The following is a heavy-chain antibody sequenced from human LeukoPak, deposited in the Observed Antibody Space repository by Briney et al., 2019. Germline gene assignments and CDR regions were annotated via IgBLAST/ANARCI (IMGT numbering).Heavy chain of an antibody. CDR2: INPNSSST. D-gene: IGHD2-21*02. V-gene: IGHV1-2*02. CDR1: GFTFTGNH. J-gene: IGHJ4*02. Sequence: ASVKVSCKASGFTFTGNHMHWVRQAPGQGLEWMGWINPNSSSTNYAQKFQGRVIMTRDTSISTAYMELSRLGSDDTAVYYCARGGSTDSIHSCGGNCYFLDYWGQGTLVTVSS. CDR3: ARGGSTDSIHSCGGNCYFLDY.